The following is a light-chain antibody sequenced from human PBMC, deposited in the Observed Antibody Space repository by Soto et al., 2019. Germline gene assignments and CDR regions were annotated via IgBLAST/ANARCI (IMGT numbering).Light chain of an antibody. CDR2: DVS. V-gene: IGLV2-14*01. CDR1: SSDVGGYNY. J-gene: IGLJ1*01. Sequence: QSVLTQPASVSGSPGQSITISCTGTSSDVGGYNYVSWYQQHPGKAPKLMIHDVSNRPSGVSNRFSGSKSGNTASLTISGLQAEDVADNYCSSNTISSTPHYVFGTGTKVTVL. CDR3: SSNTISSTPHYV.